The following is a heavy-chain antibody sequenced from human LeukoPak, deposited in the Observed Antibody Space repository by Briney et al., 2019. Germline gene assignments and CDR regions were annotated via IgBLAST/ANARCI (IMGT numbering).Heavy chain of an antibody. CDR1: GFTFSSYA. CDR2: ISGSGGST. CDR3: ANLRFLEWSRSPDY. D-gene: IGHD3-3*01. V-gene: IGHV3-23*01. Sequence: GGSLRLSCAASGFTFSSYAMSWVRQAPGKGLEWVSAISGSGGSTYYADSVKGRFTISRDNSKNTLYLQMSSLRAEDTAVYYCANLRFLEWSRSPDYWGQGTLVTVSS. J-gene: IGHJ4*02.